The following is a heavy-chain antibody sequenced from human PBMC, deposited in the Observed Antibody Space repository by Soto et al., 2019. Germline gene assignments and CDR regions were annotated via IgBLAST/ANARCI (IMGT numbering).Heavy chain of an antibody. CDR1: GGTFSSYA. CDR3: ARVNWNYDLGYYYGMDV. D-gene: IGHD1-7*01. J-gene: IGHJ6*02. Sequence: VKVSCKASGGTFSSYAIGWVRQAPGQGLEWMGGIIPIFGTANYAQKFQGRVTITADESTSTAYMELSSLRSEDTAVYYCARVNWNYDLGYYYGMDVWGQGTTVTVSS. CDR2: IIPIFGTA. V-gene: IGHV1-69*13.